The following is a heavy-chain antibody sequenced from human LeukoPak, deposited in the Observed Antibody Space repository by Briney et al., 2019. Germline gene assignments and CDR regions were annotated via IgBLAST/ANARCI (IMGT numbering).Heavy chain of an antibody. CDR1: GGSISSSNYY. CDR2: IYYSGST. J-gene: IGHJ4*02. D-gene: IGHD1-26*01. V-gene: IGHV4-39*01. Sequence: SETLSLTCTVSGGSISSSNYYWGWIRQPPGKGLEWIGSIYYSGSTYYNPSLKSRVTISVDTSKNQFSLKLSSVTAADTAVYYCARHLPGSYYNPIGNWGQGTLVTVSS. CDR3: ARHLPGSYYNPIGN.